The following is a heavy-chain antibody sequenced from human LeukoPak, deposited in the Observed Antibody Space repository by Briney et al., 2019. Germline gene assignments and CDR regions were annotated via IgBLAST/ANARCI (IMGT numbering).Heavy chain of an antibody. Sequence: GGSLRLYCAASGFTFSTYAMHWVRQAPGKGLEWVALISSDGSDTYYADSVKGRFTVSRDNSKNTLFLQMNGLRAEDTAVFYCARGRSLDYCSSTTCYTHSGVWGQGALVSVSS. CDR2: ISSDGSDT. V-gene: IGHV3-30*04. CDR1: GFTFSTYA. D-gene: IGHD2-2*02. CDR3: ARGRSLDYCSSTTCYTHSGV. J-gene: IGHJ1*01.